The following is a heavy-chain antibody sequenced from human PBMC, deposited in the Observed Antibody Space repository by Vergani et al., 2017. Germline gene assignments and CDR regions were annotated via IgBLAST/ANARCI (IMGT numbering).Heavy chain of an antibody. V-gene: IGHV3-53*01. Sequence: EVQLVESGGGLIQPGGSLRLSCAASGFTVSSNYMTWVRQPPGKGLEWVSIIYSGGATYYTDSVKGRFTISRDNSKNTLYVQMNSLRAEDTAVYYCAKTLTVTYSSSWYAGDDAFDIWGQGTMVTVSS. CDR2: IYSGGAT. D-gene: IGHD6-13*01. CDR3: AKTLTVTYSSSWYAGDDAFDI. CDR1: GFTVSSNY. J-gene: IGHJ3*02.